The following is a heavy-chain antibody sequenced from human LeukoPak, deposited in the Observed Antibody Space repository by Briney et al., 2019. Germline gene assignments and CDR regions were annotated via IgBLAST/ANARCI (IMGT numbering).Heavy chain of an antibody. CDR2: IIPIFGTA. Sequence: SVKVSCKASGGSVSSYAANRVRQAPGQGLEWMGGIIPIFGTANYAQKFQGRVTITTDESTSTAYMELSSLRSEDTAVYYCARGRYGEYRKNHYYYYMDVWGKGTAVTLSS. CDR1: GGSVSSYA. V-gene: IGHV1-69*05. CDR3: ARGRYGEYRKNHYYYYMDV. J-gene: IGHJ6*03. D-gene: IGHD4-17*01.